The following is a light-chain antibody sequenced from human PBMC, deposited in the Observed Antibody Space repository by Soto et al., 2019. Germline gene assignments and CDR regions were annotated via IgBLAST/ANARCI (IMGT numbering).Light chain of an antibody. V-gene: IGLV1-44*01. CDR2: SNN. Sequence: QPVLTQPPSASGTPGQRVTISCSGSSSNIGSNTVNWYQQLPGTAPKLLIYSNNQRPSGVPDRFSGSKSGTSASLAISGLRSEDEADYYCAPWDDSLNGPVFGTGTKVTVL. J-gene: IGLJ1*01. CDR3: APWDDSLNGPV. CDR1: SSNIGSNT.